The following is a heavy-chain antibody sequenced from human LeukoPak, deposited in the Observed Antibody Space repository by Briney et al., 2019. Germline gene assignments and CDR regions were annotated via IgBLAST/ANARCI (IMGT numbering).Heavy chain of an antibody. CDR1: GGTFSSYA. CDR2: IIPILGIA. J-gene: IGHJ4*02. Sequence: GASVKVSCKASGGTFSSYAISWVRQAPGQGLEWMGRIIPILGIANYAKKFQGRVTITADKSTSTAYMELSSLRSEDTAVYYCARDQDHIAVAGIDYWGQGTLVTVSS. CDR3: ARDQDHIAVAGIDY. V-gene: IGHV1-69*04. D-gene: IGHD6-19*01.